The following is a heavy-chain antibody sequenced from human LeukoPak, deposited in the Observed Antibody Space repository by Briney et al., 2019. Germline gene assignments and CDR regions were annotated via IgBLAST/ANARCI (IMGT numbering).Heavy chain of an antibody. D-gene: IGHD1-14*01. CDR2: LYSDGNT. CDR3: ARGVEPLAANTLAY. Sequence: PGGFLRLSCTASGFTVITNGMTWVRQAPGKGLEWVSVLYSDGNTKYADSVQGRFTISRDNSKNTLYLEMNSLSPDDTAVYYCARGVEPLAANTLAYWGQGTLVTVSS. V-gene: IGHV3-53*01. CDR1: GFTVITNG. J-gene: IGHJ4*02.